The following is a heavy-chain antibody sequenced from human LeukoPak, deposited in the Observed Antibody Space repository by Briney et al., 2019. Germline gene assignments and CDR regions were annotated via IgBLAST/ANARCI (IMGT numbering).Heavy chain of an antibody. J-gene: IGHJ4*02. CDR1: GGSISSYY. V-gene: IGHV4-59*01. CDR3: ARGRGDGYNWTYYFDY. D-gene: IGHD5-12*01. Sequence: SETLSLTCTVSGGSISSYYWSWIRQPPGKGLEWIGYIYYSGSTNYNPSLKSRVTISVDTSKNQFSLKLSSVTAADTAVYYCARGRGDGYNWTYYFDYWGQGTLVTVSS. CDR2: IYYSGST.